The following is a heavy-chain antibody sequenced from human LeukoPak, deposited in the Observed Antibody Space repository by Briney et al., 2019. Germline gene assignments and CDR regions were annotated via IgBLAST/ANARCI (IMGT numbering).Heavy chain of an antibody. Sequence: SETLSLTCTVSGGSISSYYWSWIRQPPGKGLEWIGYIYYSGSTNYNPSLKSRVTISVDTSKNQFSLKLSSVTAADTAVYYCARAVAGTVTYYYYYYMDVWGKGTTVTISS. CDR3: ARAVAGTVTYYYYYYMDV. CDR1: GGSISSYY. CDR2: IYYSGST. J-gene: IGHJ6*03. V-gene: IGHV4-59*01. D-gene: IGHD6-19*01.